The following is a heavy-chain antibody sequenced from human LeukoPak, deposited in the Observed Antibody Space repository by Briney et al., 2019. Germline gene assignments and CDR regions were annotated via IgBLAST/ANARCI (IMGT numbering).Heavy chain of an antibody. CDR2: IYTSGSP. V-gene: IGHV4-4*07. CDR3: ARMYSSLRFDP. Sequence: SETLSLTCTVSGESISSYYWSLIRQPAGKGLEWIGRIYTSGSPNYNPSLKSRVTMSVDTSKNQFSLKLSSVTAADTAVYYCARMYSSLRFDPWGQGTLVTVSS. D-gene: IGHD6-13*01. CDR1: GESISSYY. J-gene: IGHJ5*02.